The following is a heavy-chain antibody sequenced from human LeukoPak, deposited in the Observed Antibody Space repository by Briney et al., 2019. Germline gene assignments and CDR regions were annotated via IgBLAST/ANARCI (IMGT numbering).Heavy chain of an antibody. Sequence: GGSLRLSCTGSGFSFGDYAMSWVRQAPGKGLEWVSAISGSGGGTYYADSVKGRFTISRDNSKNTLYLQMNSLRAEDTAVYYCAKGDFYGDYPYGMDVWGQGTTVTVSS. CDR3: AKGDFYGDYPYGMDV. J-gene: IGHJ6*02. D-gene: IGHD3-3*01. V-gene: IGHV3-23*01. CDR1: GFSFGDYA. CDR2: ISGSGGGT.